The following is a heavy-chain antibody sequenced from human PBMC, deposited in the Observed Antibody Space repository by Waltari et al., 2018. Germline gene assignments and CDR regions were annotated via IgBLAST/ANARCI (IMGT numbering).Heavy chain of an antibody. CDR2: MNPNSGNT. CDR3: ARGRRRDAFDI. CDR1: GGTFSSYA. V-gene: IGHV1-8*02. J-gene: IGHJ3*02. Sequence: QVQLVQSGAEVKKPGSSVKVSCKASGGTFSSYAISWVRQAPGQGLEWMGWMNPNSGNTGYAQKFQGRVTMTRNTSISTAYMELSSLRSEDTAVYYCARGRRRDAFDIWGQGTMVTVSS.